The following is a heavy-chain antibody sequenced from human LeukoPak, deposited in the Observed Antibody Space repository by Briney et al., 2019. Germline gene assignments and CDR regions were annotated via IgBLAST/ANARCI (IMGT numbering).Heavy chain of an antibody. CDR1: GGTFSSYA. CDR3: ARSPCSSTSCYTFGYYYGMDV. J-gene: IGHJ6*02. Sequence: SVKVSCKASGGTFSSYAISWVRQAPGQGLEWMGRIIPIFGIANYAQKLQGRVTITADKSTSTAYMELSSLRSEDTAVYYCARSPCSSTSCYTFGYYYGMDVWGQGTTVTVSS. D-gene: IGHD2-2*02. V-gene: IGHV1-69*04. CDR2: IIPIFGIA.